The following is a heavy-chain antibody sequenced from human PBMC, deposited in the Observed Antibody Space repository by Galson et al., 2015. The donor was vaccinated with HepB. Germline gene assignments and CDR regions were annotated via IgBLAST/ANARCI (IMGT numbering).Heavy chain of an antibody. CDR1: GFTFSTYT. D-gene: IGHD2-8*01. Sequence: SLRLSCAASGFTFSTYTMNWVRQAPGKGLEWVASIDSTSSYMYYADSVKGRFTISRDNAKNSLYLQMNSLRAEDTAVYYCATDERSRVLKPFDYWGQGTLVTVSS. J-gene: IGHJ4*02. CDR2: IDSTSSYM. CDR3: ATDERSRVLKPFDY. V-gene: IGHV3-21*01.